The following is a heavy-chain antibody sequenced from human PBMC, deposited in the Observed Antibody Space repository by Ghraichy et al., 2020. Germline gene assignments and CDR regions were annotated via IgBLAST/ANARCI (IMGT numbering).Heavy chain of an antibody. D-gene: IGHD5-24*01. CDR1: GFTFSSYA. CDR3: AKRTRDGYNIDI. J-gene: IGHJ3*02. CDR2: ISGSGGST. V-gene: IGHV3-23*01. Sequence: GGSLRLSCAASGFTFSSYAMSWVRQAPGKGLEWVSAISGSGGSTYYADTVKGRFTISRDNSKNTLYLQMNSLRAEDTAVYYCAKRTRDGYNIDIWGQGTMVTVSS.